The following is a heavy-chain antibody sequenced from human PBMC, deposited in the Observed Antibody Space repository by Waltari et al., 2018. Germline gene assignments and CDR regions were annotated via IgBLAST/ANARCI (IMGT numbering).Heavy chain of an antibody. CDR3: VMQAAVATRGRFDS. Sequence: QLQLQESGPGLVKPSETLSVTCTVSGGAVRTNTYYWGWVRQAPGKGLEWIGSIFFSGSPFYNSSVKSRVTMSVDTSKNQFSLKISSVSVADTAVYFCVMQAAVATRGRFDSWGHGTLVTVSS. D-gene: IGHD5-12*01. CDR1: GGAVRTNTYY. CDR2: IFFSGSP. J-gene: IGHJ4*01. V-gene: IGHV4-39*07.